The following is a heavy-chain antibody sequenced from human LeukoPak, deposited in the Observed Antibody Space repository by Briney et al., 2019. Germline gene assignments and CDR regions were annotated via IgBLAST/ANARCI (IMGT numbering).Heavy chain of an antibody. Sequence: SETLSLTCTVSGGSISGYFWSWIRQPPGKGLEWIGYIYHSESTDYNPSLKSRVTISVDTSMNQFSLKLSSVTAADTAVYYCARLRSGYHDYWGQGTLVTVSS. V-gene: IGHV4-59*08. CDR2: IYHSEST. D-gene: IGHD3-3*01. J-gene: IGHJ4*02. CDR3: ARLRSGYHDY. CDR1: GGSISGYF.